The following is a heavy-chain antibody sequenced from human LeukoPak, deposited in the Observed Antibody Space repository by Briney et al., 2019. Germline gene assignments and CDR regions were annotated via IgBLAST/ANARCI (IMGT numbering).Heavy chain of an antibody. D-gene: IGHD6-13*01. CDR3: ARDSKGIAAAGTLYYYYYYMDV. CDR2: IRSKAYGGTT. CDR1: GFTFGVYA. Sequence: GRSLRLSCTASGFTFGVYAMSWFSQAPGKGLEWVGFIRSKAYGGTTEYAASVKGRFTISRDDSKSIAYLQMNSLRAEDTAVYYCARDSKGIAAAGTLYYYYYYMDVWGKGTTVTVSS. V-gene: IGHV3-49*03. J-gene: IGHJ6*03.